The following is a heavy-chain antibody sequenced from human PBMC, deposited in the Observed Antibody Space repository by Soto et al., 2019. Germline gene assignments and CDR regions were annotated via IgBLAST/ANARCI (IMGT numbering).Heavy chain of an antibody. J-gene: IGHJ6*02. V-gene: IGHV1-3*01. CDR1: GYTFTSYA. CDR2: INAGNGNT. D-gene: IGHD4-17*01. CDR3: ARDQEWDYGDFAYGMDV. Sequence: ASVKVSCKASGYTFTSYAMHWARQAPGQRLEWMGWINAGNGNTKYSQKFQGRVTITRDTSASTAYMELSSLRSEDTAVYYCARDQEWDYGDFAYGMDVWAQGTTVPVSS.